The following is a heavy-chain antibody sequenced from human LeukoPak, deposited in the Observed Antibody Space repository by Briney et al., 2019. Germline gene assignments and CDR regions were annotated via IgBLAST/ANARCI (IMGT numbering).Heavy chain of an antibody. V-gene: IGHV1-18*01. D-gene: IGHD3-22*01. CDR3: ARGLDLGSRGYYYFDYHYYYMDV. J-gene: IGHJ6*03. CDR2: ISAYNGET. Sequence: ASVKVSCKASGYTFTNYGITWVRQAPGQGLEWMGGISAYNGETHYAQKLQGRVAMTTDTSTRTVYMELRSLRHDDTAVYYCARGLDLGSRGYYYFDYHYYYMDVWGKATTVAVSS. CDR1: GYTFTNYG.